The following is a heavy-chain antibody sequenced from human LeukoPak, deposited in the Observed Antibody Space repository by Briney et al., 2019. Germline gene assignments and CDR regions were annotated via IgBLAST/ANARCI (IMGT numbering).Heavy chain of an antibody. Sequence: ASVKVSCKASGYTFTSYGISWVRQAPGQGLEWMGWISAYNGNTNYAQKLQGRVTMTTDTSTSTAHMELRSLRSDDTAVYYCARDLTLYGDYGDAFDIWGQGTMVTVSS. V-gene: IGHV1-18*01. CDR1: GYTFTSYG. CDR3: ARDLTLYGDYGDAFDI. CDR2: ISAYNGNT. J-gene: IGHJ3*02. D-gene: IGHD4-17*01.